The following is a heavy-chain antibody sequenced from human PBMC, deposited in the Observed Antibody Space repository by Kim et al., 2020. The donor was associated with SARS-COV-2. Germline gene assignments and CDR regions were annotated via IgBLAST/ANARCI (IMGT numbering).Heavy chain of an antibody. CDR3: ARGLGLYSSGWYGY. CDR1: GGSFSGYY. J-gene: IGHJ4*02. CDR2: INHSGST. V-gene: IGHV4-34*01. D-gene: IGHD6-19*01. Sequence: SETLSLTCAVYGGSFSGYYWSWIRQPPGKGLEWIGEINHSGSTNYNPSLKSRVTISVDTSKNQFSLKLSSVTAADTAVYYCARGLGLYSSGWYGYWGQGTLVTVSS.